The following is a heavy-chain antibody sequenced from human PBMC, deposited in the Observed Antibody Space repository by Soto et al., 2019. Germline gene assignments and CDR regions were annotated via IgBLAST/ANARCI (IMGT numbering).Heavy chain of an antibody. Sequence: PSETLSLTCTVSGGSIIRSNYYWGWIRQPPGKGLEWIGSAYYSGTTYYNPSLKSRVTISVDTSKKQFSLKLSSVTAADTAVYYCARHSYDYGDYGGAPALNWGQGTLVTVSS. D-gene: IGHD4-17*01. J-gene: IGHJ4*02. CDR3: ARHSYDYGDYGGAPALN. CDR1: GGSIIRSNYY. CDR2: AYYSGTT. V-gene: IGHV4-39*01.